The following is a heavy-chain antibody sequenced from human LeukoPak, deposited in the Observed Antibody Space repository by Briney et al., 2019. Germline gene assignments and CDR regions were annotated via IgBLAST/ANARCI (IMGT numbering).Heavy chain of an antibody. CDR2: ISSSGSTI. Sequence: PGGSLRLSCAASGFTFSDYYMSWIRQAPGKGLEWVSYISSSGSTIYYTDSVKGRFTISRDNAKNSLYLQMNSLRAEDTAVYYCARDMVRDDGDAFDIWGQGTMVTVSS. CDR1: GFTFSDYY. J-gene: IGHJ3*02. CDR3: ARDMVRDDGDAFDI. V-gene: IGHV3-11*01. D-gene: IGHD3-10*01.